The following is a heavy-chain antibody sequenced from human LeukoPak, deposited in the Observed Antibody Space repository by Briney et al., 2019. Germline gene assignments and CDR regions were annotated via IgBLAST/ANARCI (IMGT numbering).Heavy chain of an antibody. D-gene: IGHD6-13*01. CDR3: ARDGSGYSSSWYYFDY. CDR1: GGTFSSYA. CDR2: IIPIFGTA. V-gene: IGHV1-69*06. Sequence: SVKVSCKASGGTFSSYAISWVRQAPGQGLEWMGGIIPIFGTANYAQKFQGRVTITADKSTSTAYMELSSLRSEDTAVYYCARDGSGYSSSWYYFDYWGQGTLVTVSS. J-gene: IGHJ4*02.